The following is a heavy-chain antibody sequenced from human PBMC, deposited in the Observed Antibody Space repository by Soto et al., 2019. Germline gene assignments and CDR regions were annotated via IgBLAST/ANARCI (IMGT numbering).Heavy chain of an antibody. J-gene: IGHJ4*02. CDR2: INHSGST. Sequence: QVQLQQWGAGLLKPSETLSLTCAVYGGSFSGYYWSWIRQPPGKGLEWIGVINHSGSTNYNPSLKSRVTISVDTSKNQFSLKLSSVTAADTAVYYCARAPTTTVTTEIDYWGQGTLVTVSS. CDR3: ARAPTTTVTTEIDY. V-gene: IGHV4-34*01. CDR1: GGSFSGYY. D-gene: IGHD4-17*01.